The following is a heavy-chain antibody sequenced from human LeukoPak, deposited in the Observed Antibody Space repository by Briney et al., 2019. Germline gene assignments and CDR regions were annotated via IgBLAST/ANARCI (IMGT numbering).Heavy chain of an antibody. CDR1: GYSISSDYY. J-gene: IGHJ6*03. D-gene: IGHD6-25*01. Sequence: SETLSLTCSVSGYSISSDYYWGWIRQPPGKGLEWIGSVYHSGTTYYNPSLKSRVTMSVDTSKNQFSLKLSSVTAADTAVYYCARDLSGHYYYYYMDVWGKGTTVTISS. V-gene: IGHV4-38-2*02. CDR3: ARDLSGHYYYYYMDV. CDR2: VYHSGTT.